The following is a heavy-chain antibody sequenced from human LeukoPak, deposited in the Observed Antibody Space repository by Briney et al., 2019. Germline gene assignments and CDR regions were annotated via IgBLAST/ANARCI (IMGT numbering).Heavy chain of an antibody. CDR1: GGTPCGDT. J-gene: IGHJ4*02. D-gene: IGHD2-2*01. Sequence: SAWVSPKASGGTPCGDTIRWGPEAPGQRGEWRGRIIPILCKASYAQKFQGRVTITADKSTSTAYMELSSLRSEDTAVYYCARDIVVVPAAMGAYYFDYWGQGTLVTVSS. CDR2: IIPILCKA. CDR3: ARDIVVVPAAMGAYYFDY. V-gene: IGHV1-69*08.